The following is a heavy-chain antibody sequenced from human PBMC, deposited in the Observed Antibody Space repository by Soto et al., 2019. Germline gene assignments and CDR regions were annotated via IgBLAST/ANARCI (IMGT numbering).Heavy chain of an antibody. J-gene: IGHJ4*02. CDR3: APRFFRTLFLLVTTTAIYFDF. D-gene: IGHD5-18*01. Sequence: QITLNESGPTQVKPRQTLTLTCTFSGFSLTTSGEGVGWIRQSPGKAPEWLALIYWVDDKRYSPALKSRLTIPADSSKSLVVPTLPVLVPAATATYSCAPRFFRTLFLLVTTTAIYFDFWAQGTPVAVSS. V-gene: IGHV2-5*02. CDR1: GFSLTTSGEG. CDR2: IYWVDDK.